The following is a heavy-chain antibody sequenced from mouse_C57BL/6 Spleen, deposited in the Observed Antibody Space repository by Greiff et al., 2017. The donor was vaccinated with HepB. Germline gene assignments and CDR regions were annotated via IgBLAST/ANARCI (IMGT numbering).Heavy chain of an antibody. J-gene: IGHJ4*01. V-gene: IGHV1-39*01. Sequence: VQLQQSGPELVKPGASVKISCKASGYSFTGYYMNWVKQSNGKSLEWIGVINPNYGTTSYNQKFKGKATLTVDQSSSTAYMQLNSLTSEDSAVYYCTYGSTSFYYAMDYWGQGTSVTVSS. CDR1: GYSFTGYY. D-gene: IGHD1-1*01. CDR3: TYGSTSFYYAMDY. CDR2: INPNYGTT.